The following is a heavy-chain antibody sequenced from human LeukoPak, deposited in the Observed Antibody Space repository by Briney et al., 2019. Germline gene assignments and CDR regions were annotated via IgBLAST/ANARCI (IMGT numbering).Heavy chain of an antibody. CDR1: GYTFTSYY. J-gene: IGHJ3*02. D-gene: IGHD3-22*01. CDR3: ATDRYYYDSSGYIAFDI. Sequence: GASVKVSCKASGYTFTSYYMHWVRQAPGQGLEWMGIINPSGGSTSYAQKFQGRVTMTEDTSTDTAYMELSSLRSEDTAVYYCATDRYYYDSSGYIAFDIWGQGTMVTVSS. V-gene: IGHV1-46*01. CDR2: INPSGGST.